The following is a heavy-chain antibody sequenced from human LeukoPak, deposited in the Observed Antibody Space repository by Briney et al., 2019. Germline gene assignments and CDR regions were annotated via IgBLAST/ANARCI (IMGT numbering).Heavy chain of an antibody. J-gene: IGHJ4*02. CDR2: INPNSGGT. Sequence: ASVKVSCKASGYTFTGYYMHWVRQAPGQGLEWMGWINPNSGGTNYAQKFQGRVTMTRDTSISTAYMELSRLRSDDTAVYYCARVMVEDPWFYTGCSYGYFDYWGQGTLVTVSS. CDR1: GYTFTGYY. D-gene: IGHD5-18*01. V-gene: IGHV1-2*02. CDR3: ARVMVEDPWFYTGCSYGYFDY.